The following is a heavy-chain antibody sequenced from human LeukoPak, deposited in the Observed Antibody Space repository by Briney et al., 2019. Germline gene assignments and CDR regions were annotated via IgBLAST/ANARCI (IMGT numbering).Heavy chain of an antibody. CDR3: ARFYGSGSPAAGKFDY. V-gene: IGHV3-7*05. J-gene: IGHJ4*02. Sequence: GGSLRLSCAASGFTFSSYWMSWVRQAPGKGLEWVANIKQDGSEKYYVDSVKGRFTISRDNAKNSLYLQMNSLRAEDTAVYYCARFYGSGSPAAGKFDYWGQGTLVTVSS. CDR2: IKQDGSEK. D-gene: IGHD3-10*01. CDR1: GFTFSSYW.